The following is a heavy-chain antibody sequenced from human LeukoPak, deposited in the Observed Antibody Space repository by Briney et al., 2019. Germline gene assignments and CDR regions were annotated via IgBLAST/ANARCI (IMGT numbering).Heavy chain of an antibody. CDR1: GYTFTSYD. Sequence: GASVKVSCTASGYTFTSYDINWVRQAPGQGLEWMGWMNPNSGNTGYAQKFQGRVTMTRNTSISTAYMELSSLRSEDTAVYYCARVHSLEYSSRIRNWFDPWGQGTLVTVSS. D-gene: IGHD6-13*01. CDR2: MNPNSGNT. J-gene: IGHJ5*02. CDR3: ARVHSLEYSSRIRNWFDP. V-gene: IGHV1-8*01.